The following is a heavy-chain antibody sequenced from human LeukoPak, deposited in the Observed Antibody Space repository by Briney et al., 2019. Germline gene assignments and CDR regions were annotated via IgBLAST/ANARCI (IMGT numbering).Heavy chain of an antibody. Sequence: SETLSLTCTVSGNSISSGDNYWSWIRQPAGKGLEWIGRIYTSGSTNYNPSLKSRVTMSVDTSKNQFSLKLSSVTAADTAVYYCASQYDSSGYYPYWGQGTLVTVSS. D-gene: IGHD3-22*01. CDR3: ASQYDSSGYYPY. V-gene: IGHV4-61*02. J-gene: IGHJ4*02. CDR1: GNSISSGDNY. CDR2: IYTSGST.